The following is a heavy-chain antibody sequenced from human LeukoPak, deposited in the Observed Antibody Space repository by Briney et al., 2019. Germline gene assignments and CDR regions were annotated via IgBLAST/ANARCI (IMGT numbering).Heavy chain of an antibody. CDR1: KFTFSSYW. D-gene: IGHD2-21*01. J-gene: IGHJ6*03. V-gene: IGHV3-74*01. CDR2: INPDGSTT. Sequence: GGSLRLSCAASKFTFSSYWMHWVRHAPGKGLVWVSRINPDGSTTNYADSVKGRFTISRDNAKNSLYLQMNSLRAEDTAVYYCASSGYCGGDCYSSYYYYYMDVWGKGTTVTVSS. CDR3: ASSGYCGGDCYSSYYYYYMDV.